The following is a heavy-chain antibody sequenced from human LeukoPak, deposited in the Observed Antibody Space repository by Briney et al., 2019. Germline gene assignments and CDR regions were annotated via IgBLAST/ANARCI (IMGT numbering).Heavy chain of an antibody. CDR3: ARGSRDLSVVIPVRNAFDI. J-gene: IGHJ3*02. D-gene: IGHD3-22*01. CDR2: IHTSGTT. CDR1: GGSISSGSYY. Sequence: KTSQNLSLTCTVSGGSISSGSYYWTWIRQPAGKGLEWIGRIHTSGTTNYNPSLKSRVAISVDTSKNQFSLRLSSVTAADTATYYCARGSRDLSVVIPVRNAFDIWGQGTVVTVSS. V-gene: IGHV4-61*02.